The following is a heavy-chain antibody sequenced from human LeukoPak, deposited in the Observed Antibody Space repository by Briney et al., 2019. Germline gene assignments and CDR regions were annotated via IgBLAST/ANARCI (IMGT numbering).Heavy chain of an antibody. CDR3: ARDLEWSPSDYYYYGMDV. CDR1: GFTFSSYW. V-gene: IGHV3-74*01. D-gene: IGHD3-3*01. J-gene: IGHJ6*02. CDR2: INSDGSST. Sequence: WGSLRLSCAASGFTFSSYWMHWVRQAPGKGLVWVSRINSDGSSTSYADSVKGRFTISRDNAKNTLYLQMNSLRAEDTAVYYCARDLEWSPSDYYYYGMDVWGQGTTVTVSS.